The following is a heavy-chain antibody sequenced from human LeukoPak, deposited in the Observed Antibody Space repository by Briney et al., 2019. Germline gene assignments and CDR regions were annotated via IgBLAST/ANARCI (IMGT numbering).Heavy chain of an antibody. D-gene: IGHD3-3*01. Sequence: PSETLSLTCTVSGVSISSYYWSWIRQPPGKGLEWIGYISYSGSTNYNPSLKSRVTISVDTSKNQFSLKLSSVTAADTAVYYCARASRSGYYPHFDDWGQGTRVTVSP. CDR3: ARASRSGYYPHFDD. J-gene: IGHJ4*02. CDR1: GVSISSYY. V-gene: IGHV4-59*01. CDR2: ISYSGST.